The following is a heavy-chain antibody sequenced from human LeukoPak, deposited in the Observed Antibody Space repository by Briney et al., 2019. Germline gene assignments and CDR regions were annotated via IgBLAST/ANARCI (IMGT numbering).Heavy chain of an antibody. CDR1: GGSFSGYY. Sequence: SETLSLTCAVYGGSFSGYYWSWIRQPPGKGLEWIGEINHSGSTNYNPSLKSRVTISVDTSKNQFSLKLSSVTAADTAVYYCARVFNYYGSGSYASDYWGQGTLVTVSP. D-gene: IGHD3-10*01. J-gene: IGHJ4*02. CDR3: ARVFNYYGSGSYASDY. V-gene: IGHV4-34*01. CDR2: INHSGST.